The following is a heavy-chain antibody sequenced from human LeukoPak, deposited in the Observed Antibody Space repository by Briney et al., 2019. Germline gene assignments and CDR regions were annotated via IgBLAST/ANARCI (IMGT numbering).Heavy chain of an antibody. CDR1: GVSLSNAW. Sequence: GSLRLSCAVSGVSLSNAWMSWIRQSPGRGLEWVGYRCDDGRDLFNPSLRSRVSRVTISVDASEKQFSLSLRSVTAADTAMYYCARTTRVTPDGRAEYFEDWGQGTLVIVSS. CDR3: ARTTRVTPDGRAEYFED. J-gene: IGHJ1*01. CDR2: RCDDGRD. V-gene: IGHV4-59*03. D-gene: IGHD4-11*01.